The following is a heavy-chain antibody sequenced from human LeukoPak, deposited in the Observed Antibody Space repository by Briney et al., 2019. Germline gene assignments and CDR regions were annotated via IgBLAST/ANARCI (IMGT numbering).Heavy chain of an antibody. CDR1: GFTFSSYE. Sequence: GGSLRLSCAASGFTFSSYEMNWVRQAPGKGLEWVSYVSSSGSTIYYADSVKGRFTISRDNAKNSLYLQMNSLRAEDTAVYYCARRSAAKDAFDIWGQGTMVTVSS. J-gene: IGHJ3*02. V-gene: IGHV3-48*03. CDR3: ARRSAAKDAFDI. CDR2: VSSSGSTI. D-gene: IGHD6-25*01.